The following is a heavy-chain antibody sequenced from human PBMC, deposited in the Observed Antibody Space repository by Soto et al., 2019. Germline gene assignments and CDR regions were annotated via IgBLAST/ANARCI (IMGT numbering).Heavy chain of an antibody. CDR2: IFYSGST. Sequence: QVQLQESGPGLVKPSQTLSLTCTVSGGSISSGGYYWSWIRQHPGKGLEWIGHIFYSGSTFYNPSPHSRLSISVDTSKDQFSLHLSSVSAADTAVYYCARLDADYFDYWGQGTLVTVSS. J-gene: IGHJ4*02. CDR1: GGSISSGGYY. D-gene: IGHD6-25*01. CDR3: ARLDADYFDY. V-gene: IGHV4-31*03.